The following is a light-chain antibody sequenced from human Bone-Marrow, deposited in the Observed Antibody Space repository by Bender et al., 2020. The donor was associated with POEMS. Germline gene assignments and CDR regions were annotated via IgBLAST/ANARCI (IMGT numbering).Light chain of an antibody. V-gene: IGLV2-14*02. Sequence: QSALTQPASVSGSPGQAITISCTGTSSDVGNYNLVSWYQQHPGKAPKLMIYEGSKRPSGVSNRFSGSKSGNTASLTISGLQAEDESDYYCSSYTNSGTMIFGGGTKLTVV. CDR3: SSYTNSGTMI. CDR2: EGS. CDR1: SSDVGNYNL. J-gene: IGLJ2*01.